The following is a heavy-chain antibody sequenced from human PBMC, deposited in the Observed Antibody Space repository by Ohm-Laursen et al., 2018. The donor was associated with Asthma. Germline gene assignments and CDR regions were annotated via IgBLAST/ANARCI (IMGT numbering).Heavy chain of an antibody. CDR2: ISWNSGSI. J-gene: IGHJ4*02. CDR1: GFTFDDYA. D-gene: IGHD7-27*01. CDR3: ATTLGMGYYSDY. Sequence: SLRLSCSASGFTFDDYAMHWVQQAPGKGLEWVSGISWNSGSIGYADSVKGRFTISRDNAKNSLYLQMNSLRAEDTALYYCATTLGMGYYSDYWGQGTLVTVSS. V-gene: IGHV3-9*01.